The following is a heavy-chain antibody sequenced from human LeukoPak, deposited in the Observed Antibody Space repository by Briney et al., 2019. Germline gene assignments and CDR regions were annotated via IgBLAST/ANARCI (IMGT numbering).Heavy chain of an antibody. D-gene: IGHD4/OR15-4a*01. CDR3: ARDMAL. CDR1: GFTFSTYG. V-gene: IGHV3-23*01. Sequence: GGSLRLSCAASGFTFSTYGMSWVRQAPGKGLEWVSCISGTGDTTYYADSEKGRFTISRDNSKNTLYSQMNSLRADDTAVYYCARDMALWGQGTLVTVSS. J-gene: IGHJ4*02. CDR2: ISGTGDTT.